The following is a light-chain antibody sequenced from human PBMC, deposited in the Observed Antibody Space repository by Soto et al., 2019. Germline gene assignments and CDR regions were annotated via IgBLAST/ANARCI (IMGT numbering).Light chain of an antibody. CDR1: QFLSSY. V-gene: IGKV3-11*01. Sequence: ELVLTQSPATLSLSPGERATLSCRASQFLSSYLAWYQQIPGQPPRLLIYDTSNRFTGIPARFSGSRSGTDFTLTISSLEPEDFAVYFCHQRNKVGQGTRLEIK. J-gene: IGKJ5*01. CDR2: DTS. CDR3: HQRNK.